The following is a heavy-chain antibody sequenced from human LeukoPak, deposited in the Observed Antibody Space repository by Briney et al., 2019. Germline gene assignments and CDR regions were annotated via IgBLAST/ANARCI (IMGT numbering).Heavy chain of an antibody. CDR1: GIAVSSNY. D-gene: IGHD1-26*01. V-gene: IGHV3-66*02. J-gene: IGHJ4*02. CDR3: GISQTWDHLFES. Sequence: GESLTLSCAASGIAVSSNYISWFRQPPPNGLEWVSFISINTNTSCPDSVRGRFTFSRDTSKNTLLLHMSSLKEEDSAAYYCGISQTWDHLFESWGQGTLVTVSS. CDR2: ISINTNT.